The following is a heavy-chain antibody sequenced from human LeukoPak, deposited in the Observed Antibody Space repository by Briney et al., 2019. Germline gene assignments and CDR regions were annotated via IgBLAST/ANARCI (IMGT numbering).Heavy chain of an antibody. V-gene: IGHV1-46*01. J-gene: IGHJ4*02. Sequence: ASVKVSCEASGYTFTSNYIHWVRQAPGQGLEWMGMIYPRDGSTSYAQKFQGRVTVTRDTSTGTVHMELSGLRSEDTAVYYCARDQEGFDYWGQGTLVTVSS. CDR2: IYPRDGST. CDR1: GYTFTSNY. CDR3: ARDQEGFDY.